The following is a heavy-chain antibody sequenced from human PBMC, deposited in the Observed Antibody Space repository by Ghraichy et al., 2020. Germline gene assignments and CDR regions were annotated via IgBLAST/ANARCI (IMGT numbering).Heavy chain of an antibody. CDR2: ISSDGGNE. D-gene: IGHD3-10*01. Sequence: GGSLRLSCAASGFTCSSFPIHWVRQAPGKGLEWVTLISSDGGNEYYTDSVKGRFTISRDNSKNTLFLQMTSLRVEDTAVYYCARDQGSGSSDDAFDVWGQGTMVSVSS. CDR1: GFTCSSFP. CDR3: ARDQGSGSSDDAFDV. J-gene: IGHJ3*01. V-gene: IGHV3-30*04.